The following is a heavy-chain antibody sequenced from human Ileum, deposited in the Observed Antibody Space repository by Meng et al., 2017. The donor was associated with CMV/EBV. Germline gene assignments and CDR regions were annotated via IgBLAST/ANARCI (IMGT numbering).Heavy chain of an antibody. V-gene: IGHV3-21*01. CDR2: ISSSSSYI. CDR1: GFTFSSYS. D-gene: IGHD3-3*01. Sequence: SLSISCAASGFTFSSYSMNWVRQAPGKGLEWVSSISSSSSYIYYADSVKGRFTISRDNAKNSLYLQMNSLRAEDTAVYYCARDFSGDYWGQGTLVTVSS. CDR3: ARDFSGDY. J-gene: IGHJ4*02.